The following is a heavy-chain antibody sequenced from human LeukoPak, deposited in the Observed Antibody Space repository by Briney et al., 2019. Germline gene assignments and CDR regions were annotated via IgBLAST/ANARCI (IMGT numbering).Heavy chain of an antibody. D-gene: IGHD6-13*01. J-gene: IGHJ5*02. V-gene: IGHV4-30-2*01. CDR2: IYHSGST. CDR1: GGSISSGSYY. Sequence: SETLSLTCTVSGGSISSGSYYWSWIRQPPGKGLEWIGYIYHSGSTYYNPSLKSRVTISVDRSKNQFSLKLSSVTAADTAVYYCARDIAIQGAAGFNWFDPWGQGTLVTVSS. CDR3: ARDIAIQGAAGFNWFDP.